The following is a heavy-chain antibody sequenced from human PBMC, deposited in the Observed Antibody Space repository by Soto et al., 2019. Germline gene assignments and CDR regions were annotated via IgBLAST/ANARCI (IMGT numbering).Heavy chain of an antibody. V-gene: IGHV1-8*01. D-gene: IGHD3-3*02. Sequence: QVQLVQSGAEVKKPGASVKVSCKASGYTFTSYDINWVRQATVQGLEWMGWMNPNSGNTGYAQKCHGSLTMTRNTSVSSAYMDLSSLSSEVTAVYSSARDRALDAFVHLWGRRTLVTVS. CDR1: GYTFTSYD. J-gene: IGHJ2*01. CDR3: ARDRALDAFVHL. CDR2: MNPNSGNT.